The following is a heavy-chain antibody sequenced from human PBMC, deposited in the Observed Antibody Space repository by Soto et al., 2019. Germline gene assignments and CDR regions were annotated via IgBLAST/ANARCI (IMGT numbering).Heavy chain of an antibody. CDR3: ARDKPVEDSNGYYYYGMDV. CDR1: GGTFSSYA. Sequence: GASVKVSCKASGGTFSSYAISWVRQAPGQGLEWMGGIIPIFGTANYAQKFQGRVTITADESTSTAYMELSNLRSEDTAVYYCARDKPVEDSNGYYYYGMDVWGQGTTVTVSS. CDR2: IIPIFGTA. D-gene: IGHD6-25*01. V-gene: IGHV1-69*13. J-gene: IGHJ6*02.